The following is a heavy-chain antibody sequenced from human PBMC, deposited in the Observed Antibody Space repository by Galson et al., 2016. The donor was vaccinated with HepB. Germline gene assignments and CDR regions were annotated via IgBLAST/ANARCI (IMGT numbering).Heavy chain of an antibody. D-gene: IGHD1-26*01. Sequence: SLRLSCAGSGFTFSHAWLNWVRQAPGKGLEWVGRIKSNGDGETTDYAAPVKGRFTVSRDDSKNTLYLQMNSLKAEDTAVYHCTTSVGANEFDYWGRGTLVTVSS. CDR3: TTSVGANEFDY. CDR2: IKSNGDGETT. CDR1: GFTFSHAW. V-gene: IGHV3-15*07. J-gene: IGHJ4*02.